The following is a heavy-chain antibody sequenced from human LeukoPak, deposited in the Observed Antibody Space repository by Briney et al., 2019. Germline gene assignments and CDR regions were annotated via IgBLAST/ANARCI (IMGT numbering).Heavy chain of an antibody. CDR3: AKCRSLSPASATNY. V-gene: IGHV3-30-3*02. Sequence: GGSLRLSCAASGFAFNTYAMHWFRQAPGKGLEWVAVISFDGNTIHYADSVKGRFTISRDNSKNTLFLQMDSLRAEDTAVYYCAKCRSLSPASATNYWGQGTLVTVSS. J-gene: IGHJ4*02. D-gene: IGHD2-15*01. CDR2: ISFDGNTI. CDR1: GFAFNTYA.